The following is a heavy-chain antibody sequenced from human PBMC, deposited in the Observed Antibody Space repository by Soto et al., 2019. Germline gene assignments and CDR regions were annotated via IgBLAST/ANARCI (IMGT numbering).Heavy chain of an antibody. CDR2: ISGSGGTT. J-gene: IGHJ1*01. V-gene: IGHV3-23*01. D-gene: IGHD1-26*01. CDR1: GFTFSNDA. Sequence: VGFLSLSCAASGFTFSNDAMNWVRQAPGKGLEWVSSISGSGGTTYYADSVRGRFTISRDNSKNTLYLQMNSLRDEDTAVYYCAKGHKAVGRCPFTLAEYLKDRGKGPLVTVSS. CDR3: AKGHKAVGRCPFTLAEYLKD.